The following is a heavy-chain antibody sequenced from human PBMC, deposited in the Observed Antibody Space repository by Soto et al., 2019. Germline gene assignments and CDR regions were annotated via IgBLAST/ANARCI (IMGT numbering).Heavy chain of an antibody. J-gene: IGHJ6*03. D-gene: IGHD3-16*01. Sequence: VSGPTLVNPTQTLTLTCTFSGFSLSTSGVGVGRIRQPPGKALEWLALIYWDDDKRYSPSLKSRLTIAKDTSKNQVVLTMTNMDPVDTATYYCAHLSMITFGGDMDVWGKGTTVTVSS. CDR2: IYWDDDK. CDR1: GFSLSTSGVG. V-gene: IGHV2-5*02. CDR3: AHLSMITFGGDMDV.